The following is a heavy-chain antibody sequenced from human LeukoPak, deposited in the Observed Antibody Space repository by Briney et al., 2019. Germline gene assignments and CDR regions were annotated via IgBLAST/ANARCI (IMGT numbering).Heavy chain of an antibody. J-gene: IGHJ4*02. Sequence: GRSLRLSCAASGFTFSTYAMHWVRQAPGKGLEWVAVISYDGSSKYYADSVKGRFTISRDNSKNTLYLQMNSLRAEDTAVYYCARALYDSSGWYYFDYWGQGTPVTVSS. CDR1: GFTFSTYA. CDR2: ISYDGSSK. D-gene: IGHD6-19*01. V-gene: IGHV3-30*04. CDR3: ARALYDSSGWYYFDY.